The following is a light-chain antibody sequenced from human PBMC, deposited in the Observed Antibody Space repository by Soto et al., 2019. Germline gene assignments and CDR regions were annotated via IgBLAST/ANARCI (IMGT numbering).Light chain of an antibody. Sequence: VLTQSPGTLSLSPGEGATLSCRTSQSVSSNYLAWYQQKPGQAPRLLIYGASSGATGIPDRFSGSGSGTDFTLTISRLEPEDFAVYYCQQYGSSGRTFGQGTMVDI. CDR1: QSVSSNY. J-gene: IGKJ1*01. CDR2: GAS. V-gene: IGKV3-20*01. CDR3: QQYGSSGRT.